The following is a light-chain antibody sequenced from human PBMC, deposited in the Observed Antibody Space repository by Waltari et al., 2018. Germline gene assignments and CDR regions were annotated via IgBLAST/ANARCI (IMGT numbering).Light chain of an antibody. CDR1: SGDVGGYKY. Sequence: QSALTQPASVSGSPGQSITISCTGTSGDVGGYKYVSWYQQHPGKAPKLMIYDVTNRPSGGSNRFSGSKSGNTASLTISGLQAEDEADYYCSSYTSSSTLAFGGGTKLTVL. J-gene: IGLJ2*01. CDR3: SSYTSSSTLA. CDR2: DVT. V-gene: IGLV2-14*03.